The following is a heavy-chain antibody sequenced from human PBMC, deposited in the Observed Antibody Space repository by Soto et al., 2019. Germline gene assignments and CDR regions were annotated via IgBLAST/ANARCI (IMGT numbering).Heavy chain of an antibody. V-gene: IGHV3-66*01. CDR2: IYSGGST. CDR1: GFTFSNYA. CDR3: ARGGYSYGLADY. J-gene: IGHJ4*02. Sequence: HPGGSMRLSCAAFGFTFSNYAVSWVRQAPGKGLEWVSVIYSGGSTYYADSVKGRFTISRDNSKNTLYLQMNSLRAEDTAVYYCARGGYSYGLADYWGQGTLVTVSS. D-gene: IGHD5-18*01.